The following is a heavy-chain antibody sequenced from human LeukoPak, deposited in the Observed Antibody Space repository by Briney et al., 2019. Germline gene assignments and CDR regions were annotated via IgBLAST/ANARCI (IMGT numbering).Heavy chain of an antibody. Sequence: SETLSLTCTVSGGSISSGDYYWTWIRQPPGKGLEWLGYIYYSGSTYYNPSLKSRVTISVDTSKNQFSLKLSSVTAADTAVYYCARDREPNWYFDLWGRGTLVTVSS. CDR3: ARDREPNWYFDL. V-gene: IGHV4-30-4*01. CDR2: IYYSGST. J-gene: IGHJ2*01. CDR1: GGSISSGDYY.